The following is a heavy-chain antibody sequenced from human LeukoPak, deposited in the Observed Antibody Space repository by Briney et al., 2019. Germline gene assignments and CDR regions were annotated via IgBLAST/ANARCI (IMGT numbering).Heavy chain of an antibody. CDR1: GFTFSNEA. Sequence: GGSLRLSCAVSGFTFSNEAMGWVRQLRGGGLEWVSTISPGGGTTYYADSVKGRFTISRDNAKNSLYLQMNSPRAEDTAVYYCAREGYSSGWYGPLSVDYWGQGTLVTVSS. CDR3: AREGYSSGWYGPLSVDY. D-gene: IGHD6-19*01. J-gene: IGHJ4*02. CDR2: ISPGGGTT. V-gene: IGHV3-21*01.